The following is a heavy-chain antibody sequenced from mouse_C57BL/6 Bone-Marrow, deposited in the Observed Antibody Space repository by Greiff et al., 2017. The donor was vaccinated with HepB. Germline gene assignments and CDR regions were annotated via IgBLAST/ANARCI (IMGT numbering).Heavy chain of an antibody. CDR3: ARDQTFYYDYDVHFDY. D-gene: IGHD2-4*01. Sequence: EVHLVESGGGLVKPGGSLKLSCAASGFTFSSYAMSWVRQTPEKRLEWVATISDGGSYTYYPDNVKGRFTISRDNAKNNLYLQMSHLKSEDTAMYYCARDQTFYYDYDVHFDYWGQGTTLTVSS. J-gene: IGHJ2*01. CDR2: ISDGGSYT. V-gene: IGHV5-4*01. CDR1: GFTFSSYA.